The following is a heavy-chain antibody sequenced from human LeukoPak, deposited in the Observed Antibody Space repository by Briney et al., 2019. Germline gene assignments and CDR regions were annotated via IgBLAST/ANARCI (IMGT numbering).Heavy chain of an antibody. J-gene: IGHJ4*02. CDR2: IYHSGST. CDR3: ARVKDVLLWFGEFGLAPLILPYYFDY. CDR1: GGSISSGGYS. D-gene: IGHD3-10*01. V-gene: IGHV4-30-2*01. Sequence: SETLSLTCAVSGGSISSGGYSWSWIRQPPGKGLEWIGYIYHSGSTYYNPSLKSRVTISVDRSKNQFSLKLSSVTAADTAVYYCARVKDVLLWFGEFGLAPLILPYYFDYWGQGTLVTVSS.